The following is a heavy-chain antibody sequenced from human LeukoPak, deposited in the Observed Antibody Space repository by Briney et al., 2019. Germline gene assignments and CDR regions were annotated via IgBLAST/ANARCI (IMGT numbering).Heavy chain of an antibody. CDR1: GVSISSGGYY. Sequence: SETLSLTCSVSGVSISSGGYYWSWLRQHPGKGLEWIGYIFFSGSTYYNPYLKSRVNISVDTSENHFSLKATSVTAADTAVYYCARVVAGLAALDVWGQGTLVTVSS. D-gene: IGHD3-3*02. CDR2: IFFSGST. V-gene: IGHV4-31*03. J-gene: IGHJ3*01. CDR3: ARVVAGLAALDV.